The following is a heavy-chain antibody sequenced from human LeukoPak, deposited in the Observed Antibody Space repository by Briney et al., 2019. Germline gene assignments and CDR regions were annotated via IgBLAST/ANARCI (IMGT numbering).Heavy chain of an antibody. V-gene: IGHV1-3*01. CDR1: GYTFSNSG. J-gene: IGHJ5*02. D-gene: IGHD3-10*01. Sequence: ASVKVSCKTSGYTFSNSGLHWVRQAPGQSLEWMGWINAGNGNTKYSQKFQDRLTITRDTSAGTVYMELNSLKSEDTAMYYCARGRGLIGTSRFDPWGQGTLVIVSS. CDR2: INAGNGNT. CDR3: ARGRGLIGTSRFDP.